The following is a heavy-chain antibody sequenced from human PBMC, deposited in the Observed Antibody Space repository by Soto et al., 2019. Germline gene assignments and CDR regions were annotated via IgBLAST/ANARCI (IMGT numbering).Heavy chain of an antibody. J-gene: IGHJ4*02. CDR2: IYYSGST. CDR3: ARVGFSAVVAATTYYFDY. D-gene: IGHD2-15*01. Sequence: SETLSLTCTVSGGSISSGDYYWSWIRQPPGKGLEWIGYIYYSGSTYYNPSLKSRVTISVDTSKNQFSLKLSSVTAAATAVYYCARVGFSAVVAATTYYFDYWGQGTLVTVSS. CDR1: GGSISSGDYY. V-gene: IGHV4-30-4*01.